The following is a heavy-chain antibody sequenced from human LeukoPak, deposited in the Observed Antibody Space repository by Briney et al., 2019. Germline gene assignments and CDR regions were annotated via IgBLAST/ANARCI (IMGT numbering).Heavy chain of an antibody. Sequence: PSETLSLTCAVSGYSLSSGYYWGWIRQPPGKGLGWIWSIYHSGSTYYNPSLKSRVTISIDTSKSQFSLKLSYVTAAATAVYYGARQGRRAMGAIVDYWGQGTLVTVSS. CDR1: GYSLSSGYY. V-gene: IGHV4-38-2*01. D-gene: IGHD3-16*01. CDR2: IYHSGST. J-gene: IGHJ4*02. CDR3: ARQGRRAMGAIVDY.